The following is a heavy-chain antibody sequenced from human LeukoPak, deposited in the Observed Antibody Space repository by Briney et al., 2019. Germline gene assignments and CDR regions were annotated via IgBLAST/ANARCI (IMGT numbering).Heavy chain of an antibody. D-gene: IGHD3-3*01. V-gene: IGHV3-7*01. Sequence: PSETLSLTCTVSGGSISSSSYYWGWVRQAPGKGLEWVANIKQDGSEKYYVDSVKGRFTISRDNAKNSLYLQMNSLRAEDTAVYYCARGSGLWSWSPWGQGTLVTVSS. CDR1: GGSISSSSYY. J-gene: IGHJ5*02. CDR2: IKQDGSEK. CDR3: ARGSGLWSWSP.